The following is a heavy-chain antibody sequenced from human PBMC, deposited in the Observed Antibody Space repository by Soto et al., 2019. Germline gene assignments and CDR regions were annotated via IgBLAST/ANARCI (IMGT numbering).Heavy chain of an antibody. CDR1: GGSINYSY. D-gene: IGHD4-17*01. Sequence: ETLSLTCTVSGGSINYSYWTWIRQPPGKGLEWIGYISYTGSANYNASLKSRLTISVDTSKNQFSLKLSSVTAADTALYYCARVNYGDYYYGMDVWGQGTTVTVSS. CDR2: ISYTGSA. J-gene: IGHJ6*02. V-gene: IGHV4-59*01. CDR3: ARVNYGDYYYGMDV.